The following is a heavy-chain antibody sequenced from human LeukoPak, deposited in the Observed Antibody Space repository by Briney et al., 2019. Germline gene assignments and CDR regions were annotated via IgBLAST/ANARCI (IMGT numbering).Heavy chain of an antibody. D-gene: IGHD6-13*01. CDR2: TYYRSNLYN. CDR1: GDTVSSNSAA. V-gene: IGHV6-1*01. Sequence: SQTLSLTCAVSGDTVSSNSAAWNWIRQSPSRGLEWLVRTYYRSNLYNDYAVSVKNRITINPDTSKNQFSLQLNSVTPEDTAVYYCAREARITGIAAAGTGFDPWGQGTLVTVSS. CDR3: AREARITGIAAAGTGFDP. J-gene: IGHJ5*02.